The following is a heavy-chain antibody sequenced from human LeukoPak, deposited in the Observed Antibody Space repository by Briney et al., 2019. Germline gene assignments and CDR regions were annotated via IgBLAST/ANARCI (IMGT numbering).Heavy chain of an antibody. V-gene: IGHV3-23*01. J-gene: IGHJ4*02. CDR1: GFTFNSYA. CDR3: AKAEGYDILTGLDY. Sequence: GGSLTLLCATSGFTFNSYAMSWVRQAPGKAREGVSGIGASGGSTYYADSVKGRFTISRDNSKNTLYLQMNSLRTEDTAVYYCAKAEGYDILTGLDYWGQGTLVTVSS. D-gene: IGHD3-9*01. CDR2: IGASGGST.